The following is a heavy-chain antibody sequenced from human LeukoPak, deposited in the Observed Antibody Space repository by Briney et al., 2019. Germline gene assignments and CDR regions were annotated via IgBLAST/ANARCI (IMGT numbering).Heavy chain of an antibody. CDR3: ARAPIYYGSGSYYWETVDY. CDR1: GGTFSSYA. J-gene: IGHJ4*02. V-gene: IGHV1-69*06. CDR2: IIPIFGTA. D-gene: IGHD3-10*01. Sequence: GASVKVSCKASGGTFSSYAISWVRQAPGQGLEWMGGIIPIFGTANYAQKFQGRVTITADKSTSTAYMELSSLRSEDTAVYYCARAPIYYGSGSYYWETVDYWGQGTLVPVSS.